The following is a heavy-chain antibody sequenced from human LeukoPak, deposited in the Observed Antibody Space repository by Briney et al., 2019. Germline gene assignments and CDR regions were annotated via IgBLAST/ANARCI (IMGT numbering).Heavy chain of an antibody. CDR3: TRRFCGSTSCYFDY. CDR1: GYSISSGSY. D-gene: IGHD2-2*01. CDR2: IYRTGST. V-gene: IGHV4-38-2*02. J-gene: IGHJ4*02. Sequence: SETLSLTCTVSGYSISSGSYWGWIRQPPGEGLEWIGNIYRTGSTYYNPSLKSRVTISVDTSKYQFSLNLNSVTAADTAVYYCTRRFCGSTSCYFDYWGQGTLVTVSS.